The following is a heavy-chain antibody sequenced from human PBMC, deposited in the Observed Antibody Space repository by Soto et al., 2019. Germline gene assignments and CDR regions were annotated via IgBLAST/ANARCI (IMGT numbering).Heavy chain of an antibody. CDR1: GITFRNYA. CDR3: AKRSSGKIDY. V-gene: IGHV3-23*01. J-gene: IGHJ4*02. CDR2: ISGSGGST. D-gene: IGHD3-22*01. Sequence: PGGSLRLSCAASGITFRNYAMSWVRQSPGKGLEWVSTISGSGGSTYYADSVKGRFTISRDNSKNTLYLQMNSLRAEDTAVYYCAKRSSGKIDYWGQGTLVTVSS.